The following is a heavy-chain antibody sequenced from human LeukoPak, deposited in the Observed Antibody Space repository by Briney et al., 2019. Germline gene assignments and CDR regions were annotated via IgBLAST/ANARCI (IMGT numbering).Heavy chain of an antibody. D-gene: IGHD5-12*01. CDR2: VSYDGSNK. CDR1: LFTFSTY. J-gene: IGHJ6*02. V-gene: IGHV3-30*04. Sequence: GRSLRLSCAASLFTFSTYLHWGRQAPGKGLEWVAVVSYDGSNKFYADSVKGRFTISRDNSKNTLDLQMNSLRAEDTAVYYCARSGYGLTGNYDFYYGMDVWGQGTTVTVSS. CDR3: ARSGYGLTGNYDFYYGMDV.